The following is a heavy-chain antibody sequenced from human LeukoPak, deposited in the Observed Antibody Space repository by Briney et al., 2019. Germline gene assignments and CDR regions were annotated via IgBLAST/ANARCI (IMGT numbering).Heavy chain of an antibody. CDR1: GFTFSSYS. CDR3: ARVRTDILTGYRIDY. Sequence: GGSLRLSRAASGFTFSSYSMNWVRQAPGKGLEWVSSISSSSSYIYYADSVKGRFTISRDNAKNSLYLQMNSLRAEDTAVYYCARVRTDILTGYRIDYWGQGTLVTVSS. D-gene: IGHD3-9*01. CDR2: ISSSSSYI. J-gene: IGHJ4*02. V-gene: IGHV3-21*01.